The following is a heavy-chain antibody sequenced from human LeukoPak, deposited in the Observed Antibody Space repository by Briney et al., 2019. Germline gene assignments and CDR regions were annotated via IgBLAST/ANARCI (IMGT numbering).Heavy chain of an antibody. Sequence: GGSLRLSCTASGFTFGSYGMHWVRQAPGKGLEWVAVISYDGRNKHYPDSVKGRFTISRDTSTDTLWLQMDSLRTEDTAVYYCAKGPLRGTAAAIDYWGQGTLVTVSS. CDR2: ISYDGRNK. CDR3: AKGPLRGTAAAIDY. CDR1: GFTFGSYG. J-gene: IGHJ4*02. D-gene: IGHD2-2*01. V-gene: IGHV3-30*18.